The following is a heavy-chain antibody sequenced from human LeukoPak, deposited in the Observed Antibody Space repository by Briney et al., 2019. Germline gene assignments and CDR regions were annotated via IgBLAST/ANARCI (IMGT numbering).Heavy chain of an antibody. V-gene: IGHV1-2*02. CDR1: GYTFTGYY. CDR2: INPNSGGT. J-gene: IGHJ3*02. CDR3: ARVPYSSGWWYVFDI. D-gene: IGHD6-19*01. Sequence: ASVKVSCKASGYTFTGYYMHWVRQAPGQGLEWMGWINPNSGGTNYAQKFQGRVTMTRDTSISTAYMELSRLSSDDTAVYYCARVPYSSGWWYVFDIWGQGTMVTVSS.